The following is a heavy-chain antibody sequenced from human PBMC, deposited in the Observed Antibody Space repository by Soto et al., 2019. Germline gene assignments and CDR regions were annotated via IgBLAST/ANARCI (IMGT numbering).Heavy chain of an antibody. CDR2: VFWDDDI. D-gene: IGHD5-18*01. J-gene: IGHJ4*02. Sequence: QITLKESGPTLVKPTQTLTLTCTFSGFSLSTRGVGVGWIRQPPGKALEWLALVFWDDDIWYSPSLKNRLTITXDXXKNQVVLTMTNMDPLDTATYYCAHRPYGYKFYFDYWGQGTLVTVSS. V-gene: IGHV2-5*02. CDR3: AHRPYGYKFYFDY. CDR1: GFSLSTRGVG.